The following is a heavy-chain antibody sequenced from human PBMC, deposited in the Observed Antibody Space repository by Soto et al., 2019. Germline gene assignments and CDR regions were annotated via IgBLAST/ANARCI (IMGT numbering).Heavy chain of an antibody. Sequence: GGSLRLSCAASGFTFSSYWMSWVRQAPGKGLEWVANIKQDGSEKYYVDSVKGRFTISRDNAKNSLYLQMNSLRAEDTAVYYCARFNPDDYIWGSYRYTGWFDPWGQGTLVTVSS. CDR3: ARFNPDDYIWGSYRYTGWFDP. CDR1: GFTFSSYW. V-gene: IGHV3-7*01. CDR2: IKQDGSEK. D-gene: IGHD3-16*02. J-gene: IGHJ5*02.